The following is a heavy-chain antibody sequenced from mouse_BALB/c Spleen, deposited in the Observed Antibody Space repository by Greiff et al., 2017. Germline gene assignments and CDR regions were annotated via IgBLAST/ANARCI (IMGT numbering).Heavy chain of an antibody. CDR2: ISYSGST. CDR1: GDSITSGY. J-gene: IGHJ4*01. V-gene: IGHV3-8*02. CDR3: ARSSLLRYAMDY. Sequence: EVKLMESGPSLVKPSQTLSLTCSVTGDSITSGYWNWIRKFPGNKLEYMGYISYSGSTYYNPSLKSRISITRDTSKNQYYLQLNSVTTEDTATYYCARSSLLRYAMDYWGQGTSVTVSS. D-gene: IGHD1-2*01.